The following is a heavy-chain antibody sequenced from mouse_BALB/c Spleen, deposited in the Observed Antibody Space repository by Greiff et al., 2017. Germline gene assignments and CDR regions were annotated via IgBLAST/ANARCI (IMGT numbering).Heavy chain of an antibody. CDR3: ARFYYDYDYAMDY. J-gene: IGHJ4*01. Sequence: HVQLQQSGPELVRPGVSVKISCKGSGYTFTDYAMHWVKQSHAKSLEWIGVISTYYGNTNYNQKFKGKATMTVDKSSSTAYMELARLTSEDSAIYYCARFYYDYDYAMDYWGQGTSVTVSS. D-gene: IGHD2-4*01. CDR1: GYTFTDYA. CDR2: ISTYYGNT. V-gene: IGHV1-67*01.